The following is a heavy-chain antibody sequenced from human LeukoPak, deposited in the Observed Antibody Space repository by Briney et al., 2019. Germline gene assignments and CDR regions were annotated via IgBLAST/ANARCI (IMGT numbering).Heavy chain of an antibody. CDR3: AKDRDLGGSSYYFDY. V-gene: IGHV3-30-3*01. CDR1: GFTFSSYA. D-gene: IGHD1-26*01. CDR2: ISYDGSNK. Sequence: GRSLRLSCAASGFTFSSYAMHWVRQAPGKGLEWVAVISYDGSNKYYADSVKGRFTISRDNSKNTLYLQMNSLRAEDTAVYYCAKDRDLGGSSYYFDYWGQGTLVTVSS. J-gene: IGHJ4*02.